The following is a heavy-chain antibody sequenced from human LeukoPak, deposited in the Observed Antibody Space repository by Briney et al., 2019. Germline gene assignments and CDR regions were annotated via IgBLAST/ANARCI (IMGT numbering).Heavy chain of an antibody. CDR3: ARADRHIVVVTAIGAFDI. D-gene: IGHD2-21*02. Sequence: SETLSLTCTVSGGSISSSSYYWGWIPQPPGKGLEWIGSIYYSGSTYYNPSLKSRVTISVDTSKNQFSLKLSSVTAADTAVYYCARADRHIVVVTAIGAFDIWGQGTMVTVSS. CDR1: GGSISSSSYY. CDR2: IYYSGST. V-gene: IGHV4-39*07. J-gene: IGHJ3*02.